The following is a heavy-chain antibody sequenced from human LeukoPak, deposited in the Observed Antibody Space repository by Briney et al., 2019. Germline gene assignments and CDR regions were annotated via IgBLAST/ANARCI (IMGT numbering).Heavy chain of an antibody. CDR1: GGSISSYY. CDR3: ASSYLGELSFWFQH. J-gene: IGHJ1*01. V-gene: IGHV4-4*07. Sequence: SETLSLTCTVSGGSISSYYWSWIRQPAGKGLEWIGRIYTSGSTNYNPSLQSRVTMSVDTSKNQFSLKLSSVTAADTAVYYCASSYLGELSFWFQHWGQGTLVTVSS. CDR2: IYTSGST. D-gene: IGHD3-16*02.